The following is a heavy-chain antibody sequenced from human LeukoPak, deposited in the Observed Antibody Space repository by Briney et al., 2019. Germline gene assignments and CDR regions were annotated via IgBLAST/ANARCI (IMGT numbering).Heavy chain of an antibody. J-gene: IGHJ4*02. CDR2: ISYDGSNK. CDR3: ARCPTITIFGVATFDY. V-gene: IGHV3-30*04. CDR1: GFTFSSYA. D-gene: IGHD3-3*01. Sequence: PGGSLRLSCAASGFTFSSYAMHWVRQAPGKGLEWVAVISYDGSNKYYADSVKGRFTISRDNSKNTLYLQMNSLRAEDTAVYYCARCPTITIFGVATFDYWGQGTLVTVSS.